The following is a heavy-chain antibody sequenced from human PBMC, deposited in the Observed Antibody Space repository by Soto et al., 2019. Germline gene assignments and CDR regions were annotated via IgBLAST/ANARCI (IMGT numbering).Heavy chain of an antibody. Sequence: SLRLSCAASGFTFSPYGMHWVRQSPGKGLEWVAFVWSAGDNKFYADSVKGRFTISRDDSKNTLFLQMNSLRAEDTAVYYCARGASEATYFDYWGQGTLVTVSS. CDR1: GFTFSPYG. CDR3: ARGASEATYFDY. V-gene: IGHV3-33*01. CDR2: VWSAGDNK. J-gene: IGHJ4*02.